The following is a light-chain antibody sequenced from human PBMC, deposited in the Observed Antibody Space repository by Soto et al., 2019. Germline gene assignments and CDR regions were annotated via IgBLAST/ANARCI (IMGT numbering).Light chain of an antibody. CDR3: QQHNNWPLT. Sequence: EIVMTQSPATLSVSPGERATLSCRASQSVSSNLAWYQLKPGQAPRLLIYGASTRATGIPAKFSGSGSETEFTLSISSLQSEDFAVYSCQQHNNWPLTFGGGTKVEIK. J-gene: IGKJ4*01. CDR1: QSVSSN. V-gene: IGKV3-15*01. CDR2: GAS.